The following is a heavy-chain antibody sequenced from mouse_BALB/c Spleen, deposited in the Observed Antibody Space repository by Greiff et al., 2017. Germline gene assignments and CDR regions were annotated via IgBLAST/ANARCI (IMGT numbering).Heavy chain of an antibody. J-gene: IGHJ4*01. CDR1: GYSFTGYY. CDR2: ISCYNGAT. V-gene: IGHV1S34*01. D-gene: IGHD2-1*01. CDR3: ARSRYGNYGAMDY. Sequence: LVKTGASVKISCKASGYSFTGYYMHWVKQSHGKSLEWIGYISCYNGATSYNQKFKGKATFTVDTSSSTAYMQFNSLTSEDSAVYYWARSRYGNYGAMDYWGQGTSVTVSS.